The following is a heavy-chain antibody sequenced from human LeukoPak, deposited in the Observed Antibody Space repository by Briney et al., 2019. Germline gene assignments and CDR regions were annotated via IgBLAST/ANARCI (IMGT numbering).Heavy chain of an antibody. CDR1: GGSISSTYGH. D-gene: IGHD2-21*02. J-gene: IGHJ4*02. CDR3: ARRLHYFDY. V-gene: IGHV4-39*01. CDR2: IRYSGTT. Sequence: PSETLSLTCTVSGGSISSTYGHWDWIRQPPGKGLEWMGSIRYSGTTYYNPSLKGRVTIFVDTSNNQFSLRLRSVTAADTAVYYCARRLHYFDYWGQGSLVTVSS.